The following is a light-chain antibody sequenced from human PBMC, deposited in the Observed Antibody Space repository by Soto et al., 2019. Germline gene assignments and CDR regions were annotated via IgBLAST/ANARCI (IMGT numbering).Light chain of an antibody. V-gene: IGKV3-15*01. CDR2: AAS. CDR3: QQRSRRTLT. CDR1: QRVXSN. J-gene: IGKJ5*01. Sequence: EIVVTQSAATLSVSPGESATLACRASQRVXSNFAWYQQKPGQAPRFLXYAASTSANGIPASFSGSGSGTEFTPTSSSLEPEHSAVYYCQQRSRRTLTFGLGTRLEI.